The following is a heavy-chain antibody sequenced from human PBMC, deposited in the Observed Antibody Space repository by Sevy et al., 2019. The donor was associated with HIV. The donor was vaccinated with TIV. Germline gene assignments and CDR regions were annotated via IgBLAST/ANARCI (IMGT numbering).Heavy chain of an antibody. J-gene: IGHJ4*02. V-gene: IGHV3-7*01. CDR3: VRAIAADGSF. Sequence: GGSLRLSCVASGFTLNSYWMSWVRQAPGKGLEWVANIKQEGKVRYYVDSVKGRFTISRDNARNLVYLQMNSLGVEDTALYYCVRAIAADGSFWGQGTLVTVSS. CDR2: IKQEGKVR. D-gene: IGHD6-13*01. CDR1: GFTLNSYW.